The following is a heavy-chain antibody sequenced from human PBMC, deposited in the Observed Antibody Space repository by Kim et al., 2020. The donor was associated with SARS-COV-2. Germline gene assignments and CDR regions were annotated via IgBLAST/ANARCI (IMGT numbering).Heavy chain of an antibody. CDR1: GGSISSRGHS. D-gene: IGHD3-3*01. J-gene: IGHJ6*03. Sequence: SETLSLTCTVSGGSISSRGHSWSWIRQLPGKGLESIGYIYSSRSTYYDSSLIRRVSTSVDTSKNQFSLKFSSVTAADTAVYYSARLTTGYFYDNFRNVWGKGTTVTVSS. CDR3: ARLTTGYFYDNFRNV. V-gene: IGHV4-31*03. CDR2: IYSSRST.